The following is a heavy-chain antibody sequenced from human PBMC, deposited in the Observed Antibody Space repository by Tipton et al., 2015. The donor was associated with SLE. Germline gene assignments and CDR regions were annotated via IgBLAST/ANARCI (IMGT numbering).Heavy chain of an antibody. Sequence: TLSLTCAVYGGSFSGYYWSWIRQPPGKGLEWIGEINHSGSTNYNPSLKSRVTISVDTSKNQFSLKLSSVTAADTAVYYCELEDTAMVSFDYWGQGTLVTVSS. CDR1: GGSFSGYY. V-gene: IGHV4-34*01. J-gene: IGHJ4*02. CDR3: ELEDTAMVSFDY. CDR2: INHSGST. D-gene: IGHD5-18*01.